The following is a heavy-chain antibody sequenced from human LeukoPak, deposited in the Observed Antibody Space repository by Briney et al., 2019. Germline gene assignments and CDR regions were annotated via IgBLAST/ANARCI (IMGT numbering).Heavy chain of an antibody. CDR2: IRSKSNSYST. CDR1: GFTFSGSA. Sequence: GGSLRLSXAASGFTFSGSAMHWVCQASGKGLEWVVRIRSKSNSYSTAYAAWVKGRFTISRDDSKNTAYLQMNSLKTEDTAVYYCTRHQVPSSSSPQKVDNWFDPWGQGTLVTVSS. J-gene: IGHJ5*02. V-gene: IGHV3-73*01. D-gene: IGHD6-13*01. CDR3: TRHQVPSSSSPQKVDNWFDP.